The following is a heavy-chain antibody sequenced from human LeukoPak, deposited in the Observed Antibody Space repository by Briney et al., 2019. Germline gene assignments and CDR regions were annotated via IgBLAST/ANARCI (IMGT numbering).Heavy chain of an antibody. D-gene: IGHD3-10*01. CDR1: GFTFSSYA. V-gene: IGHV3-30-3*01. CDR3: ARHYGSGSYSRVIDY. CDR2: ISYDGSNK. Sequence: GGSLRLSCAASGFTFSSYAMHWVRQAPGKGLEWVAVISYDGSNKYYADSVKGRFTISRDNSKNTLYLQMNSLRAEDTAVYYCARHYGSGSYSRVIDYWGQGTLVTVSS. J-gene: IGHJ4*02.